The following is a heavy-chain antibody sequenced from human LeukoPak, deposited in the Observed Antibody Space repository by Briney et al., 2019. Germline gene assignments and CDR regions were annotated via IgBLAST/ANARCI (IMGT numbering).Heavy chain of an antibody. CDR1: GFTFNSYA. J-gene: IGHJ5*02. D-gene: IGHD3-22*01. Sequence: GGSLRLSCAASGFTFNSYAMTWVRQAPGKGLEWVSAISGGGVNTYYADSVKGRFTISRDNSKNMLYLQMNSLRAEDTAVYYCAKTLGYSGYFSPWGQGTLVTVSS. V-gene: IGHV3-23*01. CDR2: ISGGGVNT. CDR3: AKTLGYSGYFSP.